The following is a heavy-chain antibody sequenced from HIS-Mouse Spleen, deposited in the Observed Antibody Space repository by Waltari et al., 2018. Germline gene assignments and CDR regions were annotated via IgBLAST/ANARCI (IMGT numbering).Heavy chain of an antibody. V-gene: IGHV4-39*07. Sequence: QLQLQESGPGLVKPSETLSLTCTVSGGSISSSTYYWGWICQPPGKGPGWIGSIYYSGSTYYNPSLKSRVTISVDTSKNQFSLKLSSVTAADTAVYYCAREIPYSSSWYDWYFDLWGRGTLVTVSS. CDR3: AREIPYSSSWYDWYFDL. J-gene: IGHJ2*01. CDR1: GGSISSSTYY. CDR2: IYYSGST. D-gene: IGHD6-13*01.